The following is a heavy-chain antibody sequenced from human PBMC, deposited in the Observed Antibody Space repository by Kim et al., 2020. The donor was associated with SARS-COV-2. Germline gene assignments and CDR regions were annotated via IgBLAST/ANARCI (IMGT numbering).Heavy chain of an antibody. CDR3: ARPPYGSGSLGWVGYFDL. CDR1: GFTVSSNY. J-gene: IGHJ2*01. CDR2: IYSGGST. V-gene: IGHV3-66*02. Sequence: GGSLRLSCAASGFTVSSNYMSWVRQAPGKGLEWVSVIYSGGSTYYADSVQGRFTISRDNSKNTLYLQMNSLRAEDTAVYYCARPPYGSGSLGWVGYFDLWGRGTLVTVSS. D-gene: IGHD3-10*01.